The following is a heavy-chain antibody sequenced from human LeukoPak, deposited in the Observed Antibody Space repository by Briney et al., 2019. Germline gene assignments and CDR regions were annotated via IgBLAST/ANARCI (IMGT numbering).Heavy chain of an antibody. D-gene: IGHD5-12*01. Sequence: SETLSLTCTVSGYSISSGYYWGWIRQPPGKGLEWIGSIYHSGSTYYNPSLKSRVTISVDTSKNQFSLKLSSVTAADTAVYYCAREGYSGYDKTKTFDYWGQGTLVTVSS. CDR2: IYHSGST. V-gene: IGHV4-38-2*02. CDR1: GYSISSGYY. CDR3: AREGYSGYDKTKTFDY. J-gene: IGHJ4*02.